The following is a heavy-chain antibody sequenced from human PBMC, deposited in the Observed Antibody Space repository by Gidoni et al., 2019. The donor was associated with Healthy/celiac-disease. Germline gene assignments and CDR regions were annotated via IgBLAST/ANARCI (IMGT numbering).Heavy chain of an antibody. CDR1: GGSISSYY. D-gene: IGHD3-10*01. Sequence: QVQLQESGPGLVKPSETLSLTCTVSGGSISSYYWSWIRQPPGKGLEWIGYIYYSGSTNYNPSLKSRVTISVDTSKNQFSLKLSSVTAADTAVYYCAREEVGSDISFDYWGQGTLVTVSS. CDR3: AREEVGSDISFDY. V-gene: IGHV4-59*01. J-gene: IGHJ4*02. CDR2: IYYSGST.